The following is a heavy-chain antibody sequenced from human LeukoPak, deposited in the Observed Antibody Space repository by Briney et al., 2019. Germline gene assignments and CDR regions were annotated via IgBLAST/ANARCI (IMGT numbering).Heavy chain of an antibody. CDR2: ISSSSSYI. Sequence: GGSLRLSCAASGFTFSSYSMNWVRQAPGKGLEWVSSISSSSSYICYADSVKGRFTISRDNAKNSLYLQMNSLRAEDTAVYYCARMTTVVTFDYWGQGTLVTVSS. D-gene: IGHD4-23*01. CDR1: GFTFSSYS. V-gene: IGHV3-21*01. CDR3: ARMTTVVTFDY. J-gene: IGHJ4*02.